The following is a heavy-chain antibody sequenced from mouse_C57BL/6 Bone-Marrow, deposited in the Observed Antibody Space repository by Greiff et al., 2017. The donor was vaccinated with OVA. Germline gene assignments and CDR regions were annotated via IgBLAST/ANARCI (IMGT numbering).Heavy chain of an antibody. D-gene: IGHD2-1*01. CDR2: ISDGGSYT. CDR1: GFTFSSYA. Sequence: EVNVVESGGGLVKPGGSLKLSCAASGFTFSSYAMSWVRQTPEKRLEWVATISDGGSYTYYPDNVKGRFTISKDNAKNNLYLQMSHLKSEDTAMYYCARDPIYYGNYDAMDYWGQGTSVTVSS. CDR3: ARDPIYYGNYDAMDY. J-gene: IGHJ4*01. V-gene: IGHV5-4*01.